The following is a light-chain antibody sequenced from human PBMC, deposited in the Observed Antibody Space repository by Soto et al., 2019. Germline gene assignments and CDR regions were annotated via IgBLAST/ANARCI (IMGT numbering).Light chain of an antibody. V-gene: IGLV1-40*01. CDR1: SSNIGAGYD. CDR3: QSYDSSLSAYV. Sequence: QSLLAHPPSLSWAPGQKVTISCAVSSSNIGAGYDLHWYQQLPGTAPKLLLYGNSNRPSGVPDRFSGSKSGTSASLAITGLQAEDEADYYCQSYDSSLSAYVFGTGTKVTVL. CDR2: GNS. J-gene: IGLJ1*01.